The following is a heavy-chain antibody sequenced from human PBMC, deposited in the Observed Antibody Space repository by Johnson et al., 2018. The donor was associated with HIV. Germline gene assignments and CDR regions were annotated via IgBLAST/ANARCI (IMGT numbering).Heavy chain of an antibody. J-gene: IGHJ3*02. CDR3: ASLPLRYRSWDDI. CDR2: IGTTGDT. V-gene: IGHV3-13*01. D-gene: IGHD3-9*01. Sequence: VQLVESGGGLIQPVGSLRLSCAASGFTFSSYDIHWVRQATRKGLEWVSGIGTTGDTYYPGSVKGRFTISRENAKNSLYLQMNSLRAGDTAVYYCASLPLRYRSWDDIWGQGTMVTVSS. CDR1: GFTFSSYD.